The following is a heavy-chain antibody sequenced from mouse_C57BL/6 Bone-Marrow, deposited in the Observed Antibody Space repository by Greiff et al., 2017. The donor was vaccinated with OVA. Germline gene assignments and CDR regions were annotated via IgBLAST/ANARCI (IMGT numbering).Heavy chain of an antibody. Sequence: EVKLVESGEGLVKPGGSLKLSCAASGFTFSSYAMSWVRQTPEKRLEWVAYISSGGDYIYYADTVKGRFTLSRDNARNTLYLQMSSLKSEDTAMYYCTREGNYYGSRDFDVWGTGTTVTVSS. V-gene: IGHV5-9-1*02. J-gene: IGHJ1*03. CDR3: TREGNYYGSRDFDV. CDR2: ISSGGDYI. CDR1: GFTFSSYA. D-gene: IGHD1-1*01.